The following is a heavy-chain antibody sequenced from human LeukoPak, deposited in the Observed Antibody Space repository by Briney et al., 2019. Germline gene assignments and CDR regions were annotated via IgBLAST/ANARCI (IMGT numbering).Heavy chain of an antibody. CDR2: ISSSGSTI. V-gene: IGHV3-11*01. CDR1: GFTFSDYY. J-gene: IGHJ4*02. Sequence: PGGSLRLSCAASGFTFSDYYVSWIRQAPGKGLEWVSYISSSGSTIYYADSVKGRFTISRDNAKNSLYLQMNSLRAEDTAVYYCARTYYDFWSGYCPDYWGQGTLVTVSS. D-gene: IGHD3-3*01. CDR3: ARTYYDFWSGYCPDY.